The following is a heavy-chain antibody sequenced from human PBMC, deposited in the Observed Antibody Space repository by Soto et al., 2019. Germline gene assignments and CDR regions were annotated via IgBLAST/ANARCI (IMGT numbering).Heavy chain of an antibody. J-gene: IGHJ6*04. Sequence: SQTLSLTCAISGDSVSRNSSAWNWIRQSPSRGLEWLGRTYYRSKWYNDYAVSVKSRITINPDTSKNQFSLQLNSVTPEDTAVYYCARDRVGGPLDYYYYYGMDVWRKGAPVTAS. V-gene: IGHV6-1*01. CDR1: GDSVSRNSSA. CDR3: ARDRVGGPLDYYYYYGMDV. CDR2: TYYRSKWYN. D-gene: IGHD6-19*01.